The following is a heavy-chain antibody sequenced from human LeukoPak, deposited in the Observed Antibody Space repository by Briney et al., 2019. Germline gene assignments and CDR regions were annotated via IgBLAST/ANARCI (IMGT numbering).Heavy chain of an antibody. CDR1: GGSISSGGYY. J-gene: IGHJ4*02. D-gene: IGHD5-12*01. CDR2: IYHSGST. CDR3: ARVRIFAGYSGYGDY. Sequence: SQTLSLTCTVSGGSISSGGYYWSWIRQPPGKGLEWIGYIYHSGSTYYNPSLKSRVTISVDRSKNQFSLKLSSVTAADTAVYYCARVRIFAGYSGYGDYWGQGTLVTVSS. V-gene: IGHV4-30-2*01.